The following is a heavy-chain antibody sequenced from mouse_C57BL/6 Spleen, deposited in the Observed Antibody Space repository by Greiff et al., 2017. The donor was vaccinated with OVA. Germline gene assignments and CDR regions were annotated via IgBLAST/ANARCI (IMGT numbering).Heavy chain of an antibody. V-gene: IGHV1-69*01. CDR3: ARRDTGDAMDD. CDR2: IDPSDSYT. CDR1: GYTFTSYW. Sequence: QVQLQQPGAELVMPGASVKLSCKASGYTFTSYWMHWVKQRPGQGLEWIGEIDPSDSYTNYNQKFKGKSTLTVDKSSSTAYMQLSSLTSEDSAVYYCARRDTGDAMDDWGQGTSVTVSS. D-gene: IGHD3-3*01. J-gene: IGHJ4*01.